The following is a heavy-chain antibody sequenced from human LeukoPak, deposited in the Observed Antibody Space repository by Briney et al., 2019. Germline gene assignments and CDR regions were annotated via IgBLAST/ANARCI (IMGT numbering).Heavy chain of an antibody. CDR3: AREVTTVVTPTKVYYYYYYGMDV. CDR2: ISSSSSYI. V-gene: IGHV3-21*01. J-gene: IGHJ6*02. Sequence: GSLRLSCAASGFTFSSYSMNWVRQAPGKGLEWVSSISSSSSYIYYADSVKGRFTISRDNAKNSLYLQMNSLRAEDTAVYYCAREVTTVVTPTKVYYYYYYGMDVWGQGTTVTVSS. D-gene: IGHD4-23*01. CDR1: GFTFSSYS.